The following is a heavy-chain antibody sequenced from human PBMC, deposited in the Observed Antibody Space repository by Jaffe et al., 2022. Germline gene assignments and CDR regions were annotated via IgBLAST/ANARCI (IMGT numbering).Heavy chain of an antibody. CDR2: INSDGSST. CDR3: ARDREDSSGWYEYYYYYYYMDV. D-gene: IGHD6-19*01. CDR1: GFTFSSYW. V-gene: IGHV3-74*01. Sequence: EVQLVESGGGLVQPGGSLRLSCAASGFTFSSYWMHWVRQAPGKGLVWVSRINSDGSSTSYADSVKGRFTISRDNAKNTLYLQMNSLRAEDTAVYYCARDREDSSGWYEYYYYYYYMDVWGKGTTVTVSS. J-gene: IGHJ6*03.